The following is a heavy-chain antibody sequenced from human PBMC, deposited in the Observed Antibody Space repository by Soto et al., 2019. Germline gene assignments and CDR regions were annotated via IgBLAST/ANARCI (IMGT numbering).Heavy chain of an antibody. CDR1: GGSISSDDYY. CDR2: IYYTGST. CDR3: ARVGRLVVYYPFGMDV. Sequence: QVQLQESGPGLVKPLQTLSLTCAVSGGSISSDDYYWSWIRQPPGKGLEWIGYIYYTGSTYYNPSLKSRITISVDTFKNQFSLRLSSVTAAYTAVYYCARVGRLVVYYPFGMDVWGQGTTVTVSS. D-gene: IGHD2-15*01. V-gene: IGHV4-30-4*01. J-gene: IGHJ6*02.